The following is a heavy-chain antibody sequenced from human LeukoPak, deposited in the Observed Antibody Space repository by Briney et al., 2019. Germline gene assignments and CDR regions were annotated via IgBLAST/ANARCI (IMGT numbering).Heavy chain of an antibody. CDR3: ARDLKMGYSSGRYSWGTGSSNDY. V-gene: IGHV1-2*02. J-gene: IGHJ4*02. Sequence: ASVKVSCKASGYTFTGYYMHWVRQAPGQGLEWMGWINPNSGGTNYAQKFQGRITMTTDTSTSTAYMELRSLRSDDTAVYYCARDLKMGYSSGRYSWGTGSSNDYWGQGTLVTVSS. CDR2: INPNSGGT. CDR1: GYTFTGYY. D-gene: IGHD6-19*01.